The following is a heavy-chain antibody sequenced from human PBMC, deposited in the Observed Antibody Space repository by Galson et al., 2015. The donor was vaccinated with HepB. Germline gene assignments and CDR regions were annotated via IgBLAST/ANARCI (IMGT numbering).Heavy chain of an antibody. J-gene: IGHJ5*02. Sequence: QSGAEVKKPGESLKISCTDSGYSFTSYWIGWVRQMPGKGLEWMGIIYPGDSDTRYSPSFQGQVTISADKSISTAYLQWSSLKASDTAMYYYARGAFRYCSGGSCNPNWFDPWGQGTLVTVSS. CDR1: GYSFTSYW. CDR3: ARGAFRYCSGGSCNPNWFDP. D-gene: IGHD2-15*01. CDR2: IYPGDSDT. V-gene: IGHV5-51*01.